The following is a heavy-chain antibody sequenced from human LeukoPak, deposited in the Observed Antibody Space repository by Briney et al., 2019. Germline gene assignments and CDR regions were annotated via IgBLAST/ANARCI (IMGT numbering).Heavy chain of an antibody. J-gene: IGHJ5*02. CDR2: INNSANSM. CDR3: ARDPRYSSGWYRGGNWFDP. Sequence: PGGSLRLSCAASGFTFSDYYMTWIRQAPGKGPEWISDINNSANSMYYADSVKGRFTISRDNAKNSLYLQMNSLRAEDTAVYYCARDPRYSSGWYRGGNWFDPWGQGTLVTVSS. CDR1: GFTFSDYY. V-gene: IGHV3-11*04. D-gene: IGHD6-19*01.